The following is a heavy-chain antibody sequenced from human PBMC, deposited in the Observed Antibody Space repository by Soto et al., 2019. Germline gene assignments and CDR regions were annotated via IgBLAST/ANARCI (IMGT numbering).Heavy chain of an antibody. Sequence: GGSLRLSCAASGFTFSSYSMNWVRQAPGKGLEWVSSISSSSSYIYYADSVKGRFTISRDNAKNSLYLQMNSLRAEDTAVYYCARDKRDIVATIFGYWGQGTLVTVSS. CDR2: ISSSSSYI. CDR1: GFTFSSYS. V-gene: IGHV3-21*01. D-gene: IGHD5-12*01. J-gene: IGHJ4*02. CDR3: ARDKRDIVATIFGY.